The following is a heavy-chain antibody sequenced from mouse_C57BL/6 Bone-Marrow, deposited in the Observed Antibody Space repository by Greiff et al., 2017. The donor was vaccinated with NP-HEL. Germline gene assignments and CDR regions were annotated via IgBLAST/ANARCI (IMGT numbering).Heavy chain of an antibody. CDR1: GYTFTSYT. V-gene: IGHV1-4*01. CDR2: INPSSGYT. CDR3: ARWGPNRHWVWFAY. Sequence: QVQLQQSGAELARPGASVKMSCKASGYTFTSYTLHWVKQRPGQGLEWIGYINPSSGYTKYNQKFKDKATLTADKSSSTAYMQLSSLTSEDSAVYYCARWGPNRHWVWFAYWGQGTLVTVSA. D-gene: IGHD4-1*01. J-gene: IGHJ3*01.